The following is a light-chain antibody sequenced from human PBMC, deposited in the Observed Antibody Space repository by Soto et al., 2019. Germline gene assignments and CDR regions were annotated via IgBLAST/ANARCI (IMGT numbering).Light chain of an antibody. Sequence: EVVMTQSPATLSVSPGERVTLSCRASQSINAHLAWYQQKPGQAPRLLIHCASTRATGIPARFSGSGFGTEFILTISSLQSEDFAVYYCQQYNTWLWTFGQGTKVDIQ. CDR3: QQYNTWLWT. V-gene: IGKV3-15*01. CDR1: QSINAH. CDR2: CAS. J-gene: IGKJ1*01.